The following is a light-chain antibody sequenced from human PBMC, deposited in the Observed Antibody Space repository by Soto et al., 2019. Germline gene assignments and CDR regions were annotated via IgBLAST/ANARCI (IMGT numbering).Light chain of an antibody. V-gene: IGKV3-11*01. Sequence: EIVLTQSPATLSLSPGERATLSCRASQSVSSYLAWYQQKPGQAPRLLIHDASNRATGIPARFSGSGSGTDVTLTISRLEPEDFAVYYCQQRSNWPPYTFGQGTKLEIK. CDR3: QQRSNWPPYT. J-gene: IGKJ2*01. CDR1: QSVSSY. CDR2: DAS.